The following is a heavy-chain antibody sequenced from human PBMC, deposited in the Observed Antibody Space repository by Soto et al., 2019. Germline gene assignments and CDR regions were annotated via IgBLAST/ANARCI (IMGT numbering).Heavy chain of an antibody. CDR3: AKDLRPDGVWDFDY. CDR2: INSGGRT. Sequence: EVQLLESGGGLVQPGGSLRLSCAASGFTFSSYTMNWVRQAPGKGLEWVSGINSGGRTYDGDSVKGRFTISRDDSKNTLYLQIISLRAEDTAVYYCAKDLRPDGVWDFDYWGQGTLVTVSS. D-gene: IGHD4-17*01. J-gene: IGHJ4*02. CDR1: GFTFSSYT. V-gene: IGHV3-23*01.